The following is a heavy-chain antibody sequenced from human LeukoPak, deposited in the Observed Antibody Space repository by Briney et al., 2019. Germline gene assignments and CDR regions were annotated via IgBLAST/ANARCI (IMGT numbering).Heavy chain of an antibody. D-gene: IGHD6-19*01. J-gene: IGHJ3*02. CDR1: GYTFTGYY. CDR2: INPNTGGT. V-gene: IGHV1-2*02. CDR3: ARAAKFSSGWYGDALDM. Sequence: RASVMVSCKASGYTFTGYYLHWVRQAPGQGLEWMGWINPNTGGTYNGQKFQGRVTMTRDTSISTVYMELRRLRSDDTASYYCARAAKFSSGWYGDALDMWGQGTLVTISS.